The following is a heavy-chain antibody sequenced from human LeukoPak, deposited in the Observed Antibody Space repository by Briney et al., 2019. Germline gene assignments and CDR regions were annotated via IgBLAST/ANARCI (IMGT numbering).Heavy chain of an antibody. CDR2: INSGGSSK. D-gene: IGHD3-22*01. V-gene: IGHV3-74*01. CDR3: ARVAVWDSSGYLFDY. J-gene: IGHJ4*02. Sequence: GGSLRLSCGASGFTFSSYWMHWVRQAPGKGLGWGSRINSGGSSKIYADSVEGRFTISRENAKNTLYLQMNSLRAEDTAVYYCARVAVWDSSGYLFDYWGQGTLVTVSS. CDR1: GFTFSSYW.